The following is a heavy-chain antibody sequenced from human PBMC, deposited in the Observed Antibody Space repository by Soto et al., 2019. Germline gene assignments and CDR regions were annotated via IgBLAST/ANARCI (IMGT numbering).Heavy chain of an antibody. D-gene: IGHD2-15*01. J-gene: IGHJ4*02. CDR1: GYTFTSYY. V-gene: IGHV1-46*01. Sequence: GASVKVACKASGYTFTSYYMHWVRQAPGQELEWMGIINPSGGSTSYAQKFQGRVTMTRDTSTSTVYMELSSLRSEDTAVYYCARPYCSGGSCYRAHFDYWGQGTLVTVSS. CDR3: ARPYCSGGSCYRAHFDY. CDR2: INPSGGST.